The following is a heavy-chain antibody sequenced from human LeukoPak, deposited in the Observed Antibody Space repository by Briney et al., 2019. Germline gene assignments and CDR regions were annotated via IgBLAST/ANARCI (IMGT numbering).Heavy chain of an antibody. CDR1: GFTFSSYW. Sequence: GGSLRLSCAASGFTFSSYWMHWVRQAPGKGLVWVPRINSDGSSTSYADSVKGRFTISRDNAKNTLYLQMNSLRAEDTAVYYCARDTDTVTTILDYWGQGTLVTVSS. CDR3: ARDTDTVTTILDY. CDR2: INSDGSST. J-gene: IGHJ4*02. V-gene: IGHV3-74*01. D-gene: IGHD4-17*01.